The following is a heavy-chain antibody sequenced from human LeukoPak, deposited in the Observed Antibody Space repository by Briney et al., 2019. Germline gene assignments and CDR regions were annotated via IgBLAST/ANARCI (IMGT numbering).Heavy chain of an antibody. V-gene: IGHV3-30*04. D-gene: IGHD6-13*01. J-gene: IGHJ4*02. CDR2: ISHDGGNK. CDR1: GFTLSRHP. Sequence: PGGSLRLSCAASGFTLSRHPIFWVRQAPGKGLEWVAVISHDGGNKYYTDSVKGRFTVSRDTSKNTVYMHMNSLRAEDTAIYYCAKASRDIPAAGPSGYYFDYWGQGTLVTVSS. CDR3: AKASRDIPAAGPSGYYFDY.